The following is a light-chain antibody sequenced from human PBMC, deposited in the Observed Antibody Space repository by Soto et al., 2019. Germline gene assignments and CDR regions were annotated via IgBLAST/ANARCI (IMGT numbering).Light chain of an antibody. J-gene: IGKJ2*01. V-gene: IGKV1-5*03. CDR2: KAS. Sequence: DIQMTQSPSTLSASVGGRVTITCRASQSISSWLAWYQQKPGKAPNLLIYKASSLESGVPSRFSGSGSGTEFTLTISSLQPDDFATYYCQQYNIYAYTFGQGTKLEIK. CDR3: QQYNIYAYT. CDR1: QSISSW.